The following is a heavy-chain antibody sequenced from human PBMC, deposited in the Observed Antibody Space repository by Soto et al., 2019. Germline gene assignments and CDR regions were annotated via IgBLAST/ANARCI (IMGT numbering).Heavy chain of an antibody. CDR2: ISSSGSTI. Sequence: GGSLRLSCAASGFTFSDYYMSWIRQAPGKGLEWVSYISSSGSTIYYADSVKGRFTISRDNAKNSLYLQMNSLRAEDTAVYYCASCFGLGLSNYWGPPDYYYYGMDVWGQGTTVTVSS. D-gene: IGHD4-4*01. J-gene: IGHJ6*01. CDR1: GFTFSDYY. CDR3: ASCFGLGLSNYWGPPDYYYYGMDV. V-gene: IGHV3-11*01.